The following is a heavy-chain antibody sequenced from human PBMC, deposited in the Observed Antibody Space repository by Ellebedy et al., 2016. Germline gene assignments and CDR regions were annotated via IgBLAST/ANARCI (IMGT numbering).Heavy chain of an antibody. J-gene: IGHJ4*02. Sequence: SETLSLTCAVYGGSFSGYYWSWIRQPPGKGLEWIGYIYYSGGTYYNPSLKSRVTISVDTSKNQFSLKLSSVTAADTAVYYCARGRRPSSGWYPFDYWGQGTLVTVSS. CDR1: GGSFSGYY. CDR2: IYYSGGT. CDR3: ARGRRPSSGWYPFDY. V-gene: IGHV4-34*01. D-gene: IGHD6-19*01.